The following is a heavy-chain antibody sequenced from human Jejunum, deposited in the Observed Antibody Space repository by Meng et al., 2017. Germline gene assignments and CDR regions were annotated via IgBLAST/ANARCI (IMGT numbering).Heavy chain of an antibody. CDR2: IYYSGST. J-gene: IGHJ4*02. CDR3: AKEKRYCSSSSCYGPPDY. D-gene: IGHD2-2*01. Sequence: SQTLSLTCTVSGGSATSGSHFWSWIRQPPGNGLEWTGYIYYSGSTNYNPSLKSRVTISLDTSKNQFSLKLSSVTAADTDMYDCAKEKRYCSSSSCYGPPDYWGQGTLVTVSS. V-gene: IGHV4-61*01. CDR1: GGSATSGSHF.